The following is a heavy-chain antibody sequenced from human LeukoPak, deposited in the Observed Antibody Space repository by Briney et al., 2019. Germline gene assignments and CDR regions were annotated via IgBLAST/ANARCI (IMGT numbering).Heavy chain of an antibody. CDR3: ARDREAAAWFD. V-gene: IGHV4-38-2*02. Sequence: SETLSLTCAVSGYSIRSGYYWGWIRQPPGKGLEWIGSIYHSGSTYYNSSLKNRVTISVDTSKNQFSLKLSSVTAADTAVYYCARDREAAAWFDWGQGTLVTVSS. CDR1: GYSIRSGYY. CDR2: IYHSGST. J-gene: IGHJ4*02. D-gene: IGHD6-13*01.